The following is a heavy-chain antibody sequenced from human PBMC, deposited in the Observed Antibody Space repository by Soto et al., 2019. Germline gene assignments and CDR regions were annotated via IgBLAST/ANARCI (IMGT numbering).Heavy chain of an antibody. CDR3: EKEVDYDYVWGSYRYRCYFDY. Sequence: EVQLLESGGGLVQPGGSLRLSCAASGFTFSSYAMSWVRQAPGKGLEWVSAISGSGGSTYYADSVKGRFTISRDNSKNTLYLQMNSLRAEDTAVYYCEKEVDYDYVWGSYRYRCYFDYWGQGTLVTVSS. CDR1: GFTFSSYA. CDR2: ISGSGGST. D-gene: IGHD3-16*02. J-gene: IGHJ4*02. V-gene: IGHV3-23*01.